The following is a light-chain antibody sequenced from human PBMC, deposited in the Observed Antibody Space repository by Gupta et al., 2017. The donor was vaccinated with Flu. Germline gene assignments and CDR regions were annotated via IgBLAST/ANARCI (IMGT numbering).Light chain of an antibody. J-gene: IGKJ1*01. Sequence: ERVTLSCRASQSLSSNYVAWYQQKPGQSPKLLIFGASSRATGTPDRFSGGGSGTDFTLTISRVEPEEFAVYYCQQYALSPKTFGQGTKVEV. V-gene: IGKV3-20*01. CDR1: QSLSSNY. CDR3: QQYALSPKT. CDR2: GAS.